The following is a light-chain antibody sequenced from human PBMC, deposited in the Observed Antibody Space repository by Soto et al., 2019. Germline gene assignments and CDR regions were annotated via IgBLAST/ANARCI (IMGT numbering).Light chain of an antibody. J-gene: IGLJ2*01. Sequence: QSALTQPPSASGYPGQSVTISCTGTSSDVGGYNYVSWYQQHPGKAPKLMISEVSKRPSGVPDRFSGSKSGNTASLTVSGLQADDEADYYCSSYAGSNNVLFGGGTKLTVL. V-gene: IGLV2-8*01. CDR1: SSDVGGYNY. CDR3: SSYAGSNNVL. CDR2: EVS.